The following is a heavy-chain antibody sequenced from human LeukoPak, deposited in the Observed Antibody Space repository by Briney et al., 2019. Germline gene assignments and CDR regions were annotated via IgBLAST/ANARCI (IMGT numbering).Heavy chain of an antibody. V-gene: IGHV3-48*01. CDR2: ISSSSSTI. J-gene: IGHJ4*02. CDR1: GFTFSSYS. CDR3: ARNPRHYGSGSYYTY. D-gene: IGHD3-10*01. Sequence: GGSLRLSCAASGFTFSSYSMNWVRQAPGKGLEWVSYISSSSSTIYYADSVKGRFTISRDNAKNSLYLQMNSLRAEDTAVYYCARNPRHYGSGSYYTYWGQGTLVTVSS.